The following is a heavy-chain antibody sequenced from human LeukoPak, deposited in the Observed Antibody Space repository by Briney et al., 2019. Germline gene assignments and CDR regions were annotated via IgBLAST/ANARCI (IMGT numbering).Heavy chain of an antibody. CDR3: ARAVSSSSNVDY. V-gene: IGHV4-34*01. D-gene: IGHD6-13*01. CDR2: INHSGST. Sequence: SETLSLTCAVYGGSFRGYYWNWIRQPPGKGLEWIGEINHSGSTNYNPSLKSRVTISVDTSKNQFSLKLSSVTAADTAVYYCARAVSSSSNVDYWGQGTLVTVSS. CDR1: GGSFRGYY. J-gene: IGHJ4*02.